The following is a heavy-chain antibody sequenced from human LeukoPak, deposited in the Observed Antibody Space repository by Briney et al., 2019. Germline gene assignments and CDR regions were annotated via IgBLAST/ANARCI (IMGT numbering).Heavy chain of an antibody. CDR2: INPNSGGT. CDR1: GYTFTGYY. CDR3: ARLRESYFNWFDP. D-gene: IGHD1-26*01. J-gene: IGHJ5*02. V-gene: IGHV1-2*02. Sequence: ASVKVSCKASGYTFTGYYMHWVRQAPGQGLEWMGWINPNSGGTNYAQKFQGRVTMTRDTSISTAYMELSSLRSDDTAVYYCARLRESYFNWFDPWGQGTLVTVSS.